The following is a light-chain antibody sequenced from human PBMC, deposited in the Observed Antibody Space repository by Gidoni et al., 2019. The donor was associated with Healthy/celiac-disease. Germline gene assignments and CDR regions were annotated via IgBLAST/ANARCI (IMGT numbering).Light chain of an antibody. CDR1: QSISSY. V-gene: IGKV1-39*01. J-gene: IGKJ2*02. CDR2: AAS. Sequence: DIQMTQSPSSLSASVGDRVTITCRASQSISSYLNWYQQKPGKAPKLLIYAASSVQRGVPSRFSGSGSGTDFTRTISSLQPEDFATHYCQPTGTFGQXTKLEIK. CDR3: QPTGT.